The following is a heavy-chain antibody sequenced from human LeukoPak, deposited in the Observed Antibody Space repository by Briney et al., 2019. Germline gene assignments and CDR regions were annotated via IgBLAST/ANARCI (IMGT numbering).Heavy chain of an antibody. V-gene: IGHV1-46*01. Sequence: GASVKVSCKASGYTFTNYYIHWVRQAPGQGLEWVGMINPSGDPTTYAQKFQGRVTMTSDMSTSTVYMELSSLRSEDTAVYYCARSSGYYSSLFYMHVWGKGTTVTVSS. D-gene: IGHD3-22*01. J-gene: IGHJ6*03. CDR1: GYTFTNYY. CDR2: INPSGDPT. CDR3: ARSSGYYSSLFYMHV.